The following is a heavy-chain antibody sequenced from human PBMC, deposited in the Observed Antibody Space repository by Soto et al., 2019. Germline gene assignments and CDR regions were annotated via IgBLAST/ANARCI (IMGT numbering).Heavy chain of an antibody. CDR1: GGTLNSYT. CDR2: IIPVFGTT. Sequence: QVQLVQSGAEVKKPGSSVRVSCKASGGTLNSYTISWVRQAPGQGLEWMGGIIPVFGTTDYAQKFQGRVTITADQSTGTADLDLFSLRSEDTAIYYCSISNSYGRGDFWGQGNLVTVSS. CDR3: SISNSYGRGDF. D-gene: IGHD4-17*01. J-gene: IGHJ4*02. V-gene: IGHV1-69*01.